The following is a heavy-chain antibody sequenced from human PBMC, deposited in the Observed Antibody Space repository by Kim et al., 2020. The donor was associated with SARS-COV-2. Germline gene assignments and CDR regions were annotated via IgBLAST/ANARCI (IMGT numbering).Heavy chain of an antibody. J-gene: IGHJ4*01. CDR1: GGSISSSNW. D-gene: IGHD3-3*01. V-gene: IGHV4-4*02. CDR2: IYHCGST. Sequence: SETLSLTCAVSGGSISSSNWWSWVRQPQGKGLEWIGEIYHCGSTNYNPSLKSRVTISVVKSKNNFSLKLISVSAAATAVYYCATSITIFGVVITFDYWG. CDR3: ATSITIFGVVITFDY.